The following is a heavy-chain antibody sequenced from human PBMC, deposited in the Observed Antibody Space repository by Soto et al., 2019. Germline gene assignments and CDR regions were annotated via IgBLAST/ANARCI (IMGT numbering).Heavy chain of an antibody. CDR3: ARDGPIQHHHDY. D-gene: IGHD2-21*01. J-gene: IGHJ4*02. V-gene: IGHV3-30*12. CDR1: GGIFSDYG. CDR2: IINNGIIK. Sequence: GGSLRLSCVVSGGIFSDYGMHWVRQAPGKGLEWLAIIINNGIIKYYADSVEGRFTISRDNSKNTVYLQMNSLRVEDTAVYYCARDGPIQHHHDYWGKGTLVTVSS.